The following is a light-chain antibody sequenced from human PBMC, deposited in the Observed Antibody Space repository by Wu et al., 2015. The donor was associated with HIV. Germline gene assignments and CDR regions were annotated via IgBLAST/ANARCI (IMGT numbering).Light chain of an antibody. CDR2: ASS. Sequence: VLTQSPGTLSLSPGERVTLSCRASENIDSKSLMWYQKRPGHAPWPVLYASSNRAPGVPDRFSGRGSGTDFTLTISRLQSDDLAVYFCQYYSSGFRTFGQGTKVEFK. J-gene: IGKJ1*01. CDR3: QYYSSGFRT. CDR1: ENIDSKS. V-gene: IGKV3-20*01.